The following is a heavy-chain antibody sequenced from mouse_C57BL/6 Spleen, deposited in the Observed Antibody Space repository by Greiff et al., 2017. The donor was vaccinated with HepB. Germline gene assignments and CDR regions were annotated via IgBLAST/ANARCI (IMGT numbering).Heavy chain of an antibody. CDR2: IYPRSGNT. CDR3: ARVYRGFGTMDY. J-gene: IGHJ4*01. CDR1: GYTFTSYG. V-gene: IGHV1-81*01. D-gene: IGHD2-14*01. Sequence: VQLQQSGAELARPGASVKLSCKASGYTFTSYGISWVKQRTGQGLEWIGEIYPRSGNTYYNEKFKGKATLTADKSSSTAYMELRSLTSEDSAVYFCARVYRGFGTMDYWGQGTAVTVSS.